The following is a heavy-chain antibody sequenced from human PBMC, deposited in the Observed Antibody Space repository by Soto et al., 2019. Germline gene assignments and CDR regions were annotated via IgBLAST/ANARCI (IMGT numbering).Heavy chain of an antibody. J-gene: IGHJ4*02. CDR1: GFTFSSYE. CDR3: ARMDVVAASGAGFDY. D-gene: IGHD2-15*01. Sequence: GGSLRLSCAASGFTFSSYEMNWVRQAPGKGLEWVSYISSSGSTIYYADSVKGRFTISRDSAKNSLYLQMNSLRAEDTAVYYCARMDVVAASGAGFDYWGQGTLVTVSS. CDR2: ISSSGSTI. V-gene: IGHV3-48*03.